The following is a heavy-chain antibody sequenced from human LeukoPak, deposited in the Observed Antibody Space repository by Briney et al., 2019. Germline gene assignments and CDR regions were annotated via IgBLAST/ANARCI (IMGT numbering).Heavy chain of an antibody. CDR2: ISSSSSPI. V-gene: IGHV3-48*04. D-gene: IGHD5-24*01. J-gene: IGHJ4*02. Sequence: GGSLRLSCAASGFTFSDYSMNGVRQAPGKGLEWVSYISSSSSPIYYANSVKGRFTISRDNANNSLYLQMNSLRAEDTAVYYCARETMSDYWGQGTLVTVSS. CDR1: GFTFSDYS. CDR3: ARETMSDY.